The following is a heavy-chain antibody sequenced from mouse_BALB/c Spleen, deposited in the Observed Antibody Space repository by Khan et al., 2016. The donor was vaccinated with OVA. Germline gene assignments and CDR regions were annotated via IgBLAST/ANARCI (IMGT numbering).Heavy chain of an antibody. CDR2: IYYSGTV. CDR3: ARDYGSLYWFFNV. Sequence: VQLKESGPGLVKPSQTVSLTCTVSGISITSGNYGWSWIRQFPGNKLEWIGNIYYSGTVTYNPSLTSRTTITRDTSKNQFFLEMNSLTAEDTATYYCARDYGSLYWFFNVWGAGTTVTVSS. J-gene: IGHJ1*01. CDR1: GISITSGNYG. D-gene: IGHD1-1*01. V-gene: IGHV3-5*02.